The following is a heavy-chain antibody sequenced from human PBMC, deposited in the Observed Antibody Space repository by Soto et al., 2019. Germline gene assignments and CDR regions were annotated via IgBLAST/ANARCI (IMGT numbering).Heavy chain of an antibody. D-gene: IGHD2-15*01. CDR2: ISAYNGNT. CDR1: GYTFSTYG. J-gene: IGHJ6*02. CDR3: ARHAYCTGGSCYSEDGMDV. Sequence: QVQLVQSGAEVRKPGASVKVSCKAAGYTFSTYGISWVRQAPGQGLDWMGWISAYNGNTDYARELQDRITVTTDTSTSTAYMELRSLRADDTAVYYCARHAYCTGGSCYSEDGMDVWGQGTTVTVSS. V-gene: IGHV1-18*01.